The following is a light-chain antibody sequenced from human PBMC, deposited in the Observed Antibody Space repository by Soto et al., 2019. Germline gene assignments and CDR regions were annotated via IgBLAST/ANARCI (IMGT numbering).Light chain of an antibody. CDR3: CSYASSSTYV. CDR2: EVS. CDR1: SSDVGSYTL. Sequence: QSVLTQPASVSGAPGQSITISCTGTSSDVGSYTLVSWYQQRPDKAPKLMIYEVSKRPSGISNRFSGSKSGNTASLTISGLQAEDEADYYCCSYASSSTYVFGTGTKLT. V-gene: IGLV2-23*02. J-gene: IGLJ1*01.